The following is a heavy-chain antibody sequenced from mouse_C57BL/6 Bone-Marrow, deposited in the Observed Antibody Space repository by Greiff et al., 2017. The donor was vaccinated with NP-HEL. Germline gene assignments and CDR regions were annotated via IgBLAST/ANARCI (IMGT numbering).Heavy chain of an antibody. V-gene: IGHV1-81*01. CDR1: GYTFTSYG. J-gene: IGHJ2*01. D-gene: IGHD4-1*01. Sequence: VQLQESGAELARPGASVKLSCKASGYTFTSYGISWVKQRTGQGLEWIGEIYPRSGNTYYNEKFKGKATLTADKSSSTAYMELRSLTSEDSAVYFCARQLTGTWYFDYWGQGTTLTVSS. CDR3: ARQLTGTWYFDY. CDR2: IYPRSGNT.